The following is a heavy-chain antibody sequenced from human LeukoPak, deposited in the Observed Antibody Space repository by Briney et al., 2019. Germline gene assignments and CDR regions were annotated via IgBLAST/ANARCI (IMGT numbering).Heavy chain of an antibody. CDR3: ARDDGGSSWSYFDY. D-gene: IGHD6-13*01. J-gene: IGHJ4*02. Sequence: SQTLSLTCGISGDSVSRNSAAWNWIRQSPSRGLEWLGRTFYRSEWYKDYEVSVKSRITINPGTSKNQFSLQLNSVTPEDTAVYYCARDDGGSSWSYFDYWGQGTLVTVSS. CDR1: GDSVSRNSAA. V-gene: IGHV6-1*01. CDR2: TFYRSEWYK.